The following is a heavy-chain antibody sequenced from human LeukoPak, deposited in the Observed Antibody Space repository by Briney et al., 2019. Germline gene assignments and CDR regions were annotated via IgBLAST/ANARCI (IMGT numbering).Heavy chain of an antibody. J-gene: IGHJ3*02. D-gene: IGHD3-22*01. CDR1: GFTFSRYG. CDR3: ASGYYYDSSGYYHLPAFDI. Sequence: GRSLRLSCAASGFTFSRYGMHWVRQAPGKGLEWVAVIWYDGSNKYYADSVKGRFTISRDNSKNTLYLQMNSLRAEDTAVYYCASGYYYDSSGYYHLPAFDIWGQGTMVTVSS. CDR2: IWYDGSNK. V-gene: IGHV3-33*08.